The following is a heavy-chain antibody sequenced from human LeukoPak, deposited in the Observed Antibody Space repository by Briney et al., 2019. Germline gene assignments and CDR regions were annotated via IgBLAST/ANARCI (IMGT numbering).Heavy chain of an antibody. CDR3: ARGGGDYYYGMDV. CDR1: GFTFSSYS. D-gene: IGHD3-16*01. Sequence: GGSLRLSCAASGFTFSSYSMNWVRQAPGKGLEWVSSISSSSSYIYYADSVKGRFTISRDNAKNSLYLQMNSLRAEDTAVYYCARGGGDYYYGMDVWGQGTTVIVSS. CDR2: ISSSSSYI. J-gene: IGHJ6*02. V-gene: IGHV3-21*01.